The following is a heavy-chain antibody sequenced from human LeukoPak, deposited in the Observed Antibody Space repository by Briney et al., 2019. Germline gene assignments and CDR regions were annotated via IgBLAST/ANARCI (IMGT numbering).Heavy chain of an antibody. CDR1: GVSISSYY. CDR2: IYTSGST. V-gene: IGHV4-4*07. CDR3: ARDLYYYDRSGYCFDY. J-gene: IGHJ4*02. Sequence: SETLSLTCTVSGVSISSYYWSWIRQPAGKGLEWIGRIYTSGSTKYNPSLKSRLTISLDTSKNQFFLKMSSVTAADTAVYYCARDLYYYDRSGYCFDYWGQGTLVTVYS. D-gene: IGHD3-22*01.